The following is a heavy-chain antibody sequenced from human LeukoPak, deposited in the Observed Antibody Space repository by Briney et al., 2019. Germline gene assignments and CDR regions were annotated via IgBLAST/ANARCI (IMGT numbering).Heavy chain of an antibody. V-gene: IGHV1-46*01. CDR2: INPSGGST. CDR1: GYTFTSYY. J-gene: IGHJ4*02. Sequence: ASVKVSCKASGYTFTSYYVHWVRQAPGQGLEWMGIINPSGGSTSYAQKFQGRVTMTRDTSTSTVYMELSSLRSEDTAVYYCARESFRDDWNYGHFDYWGQGTLVTVSS. D-gene: IGHD1-7*01. CDR3: ARESFRDDWNYGHFDY.